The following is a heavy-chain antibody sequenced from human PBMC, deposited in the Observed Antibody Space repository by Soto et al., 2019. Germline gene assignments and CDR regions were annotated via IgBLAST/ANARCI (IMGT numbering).Heavy chain of an antibody. CDR3: ARVFLGVGANWFVP. J-gene: IGHJ5*02. Sequence: ASVKVSCKASGYTFTSYDINWVRQANGQGLEWMGWMNPNSGNTGYAQKFQGRVTMTRNTSISTAYMELSSLRSEDTAVYYCARVFLGVGANWFVPWGQGTLVTVSS. CDR2: MNPNSGNT. V-gene: IGHV1-8*01. CDR1: GYTFTSYD. D-gene: IGHD1-26*01.